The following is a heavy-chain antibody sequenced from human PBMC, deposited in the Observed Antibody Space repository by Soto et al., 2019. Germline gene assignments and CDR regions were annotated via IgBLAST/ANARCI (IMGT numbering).Heavy chain of an antibody. V-gene: IGHV4-39*01. CDR2: IYYSGST. D-gene: IGHD3-10*01. Sequence: SETLSLTCTVSGGSIGSSGCYWGWIRQPPGKGLEWIGNIYYSGSTNYNPSLKSRVTISVDTSKNQFSLKVSSVTAADTAVYYCARRSYYGSGSIFDYWGQGTLVTVSS. CDR1: GGSIGSSGCY. J-gene: IGHJ4*02. CDR3: ARRSYYGSGSIFDY.